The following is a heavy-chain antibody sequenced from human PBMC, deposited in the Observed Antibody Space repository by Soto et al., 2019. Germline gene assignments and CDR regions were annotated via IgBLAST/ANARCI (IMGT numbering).Heavy chain of an antibody. CDR2: INAGNGNT. D-gene: IGHD2-2*01. CDR1: GYTFTSYG. J-gene: IGHJ5*02. CDR3: ARALTLGYCSSTSCPNWFDP. V-gene: IGHV1-3*01. Sequence: ASVKVSCKASGYTFTSYGISWVRQAPGQGLEWMGWINAGNGNTKYSQKFQGRVTITRDTSASTAYMELSSLRSEDTAVYYCARALTLGYCSSTSCPNWFDPWGQGTLVTVSS.